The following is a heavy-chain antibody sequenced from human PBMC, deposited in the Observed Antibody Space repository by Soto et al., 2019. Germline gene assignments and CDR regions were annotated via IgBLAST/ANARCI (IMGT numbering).Heavy chain of an antibody. CDR2: IYPGDSDT. CDR1: GYSFTSYW. Sequence: PGESLKISCKGSGYSFTSYWIGWVRQMPGKGLEWMGIIYPGDSDTRYSPSFQGQVTISADKSISTAYLQWSSLKASDTAMYYCARQRVPSYGSGAINGYYYYGMDVWGQGTTVTVSS. J-gene: IGHJ6*02. CDR3: ARQRVPSYGSGAINGYYYYGMDV. V-gene: IGHV5-51*01. D-gene: IGHD3-10*01.